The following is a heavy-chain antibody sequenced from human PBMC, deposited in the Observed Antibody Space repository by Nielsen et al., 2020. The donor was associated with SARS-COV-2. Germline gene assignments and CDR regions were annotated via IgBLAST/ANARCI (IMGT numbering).Heavy chain of an antibody. CDR1: GYTFTSYG. V-gene: IGHV1-18*01. J-gene: IGHJ4*01. CDR2: ISAYNGNT. Sequence: GESLKISCKGSGYTFTSYGISWVRQAPGQGLEWMGWISAYNGNTNYAQKLQGRVTMTTDTSTSTAYMELRSLRSDDTAVYYCARDIPCGGDCYREGGFDYWGQGTLVTVSS. CDR3: ARDIPCGGDCYREGGFDY. D-gene: IGHD2-21*02.